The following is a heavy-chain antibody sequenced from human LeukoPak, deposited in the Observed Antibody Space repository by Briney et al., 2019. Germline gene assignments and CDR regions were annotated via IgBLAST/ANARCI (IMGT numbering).Heavy chain of an antibody. CDR2: INNEGSFT. D-gene: IGHD3-10*01. V-gene: IGHV3-74*01. CDR1: GFTLSEAW. J-gene: IGHJ4*02. CDR3: ARVSGPGMNEYFYL. Sequence: GGSLRLSCAASGFTLSEAWMHWVRQAPGKGLVWVSRINNEGSFTKYADSVKGRVTISRDNATDTLSLQMNSLRAEDTAVYYCARVSGPGMNEYFYLWGQGTLVTVSS.